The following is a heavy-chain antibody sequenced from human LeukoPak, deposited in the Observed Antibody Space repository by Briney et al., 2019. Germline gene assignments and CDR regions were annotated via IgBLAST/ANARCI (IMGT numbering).Heavy chain of an antibody. CDR1: GFTFSTYD. CDR3: ARAEGSGYYDLWYNY. CDR2: IGNAGDT. V-gene: IGHV3-13*01. D-gene: IGHD3-22*01. Sequence: GGSLRLSCAASGFTFSTYDMHWIRQATGKGLEWLSGIGNAGDTYYAGSVKGRFTVSRDNAKNSLYHQMNSLRVGDTAVYYCARAEGSGYYDLWYNYWGQGALVTVSS. J-gene: IGHJ4*02.